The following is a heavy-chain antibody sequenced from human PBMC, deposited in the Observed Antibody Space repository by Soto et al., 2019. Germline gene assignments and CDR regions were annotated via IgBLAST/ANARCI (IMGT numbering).Heavy chain of an antibody. Sequence: ASVKVSCKASGYTFTSYGISWVRQAPGQGLEWMGWISAYNGDTNYAQKLQGRVTMTTDTSTSTAYMELRSLRSDDTAVYYCARVQVEYCSGGSCYSDWYFDLWGRGTLVTVSS. CDR3: ARVQVEYCSGGSCYSDWYFDL. CDR1: GYTFTSYG. D-gene: IGHD2-15*01. J-gene: IGHJ2*01. V-gene: IGHV1-18*01. CDR2: ISAYNGDT.